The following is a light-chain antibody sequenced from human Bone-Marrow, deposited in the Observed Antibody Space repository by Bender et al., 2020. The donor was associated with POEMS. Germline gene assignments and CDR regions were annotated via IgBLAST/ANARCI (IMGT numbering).Light chain of an antibody. CDR2: GNT. CDR3: QSYDNSLGGWV. Sequence: QSVLTQPPSVSGAPGQRVTISCTGSSSNTGSGYDINWYQHLPGRAPTLLISGNTNRPSGVPDRFSGSKSGTSASLAITGLQAEDEGDYYCQSYDNSLGGWVFGGGTKLTVL. J-gene: IGLJ3*02. V-gene: IGLV1-40*01. CDR1: SSNTGSGYD.